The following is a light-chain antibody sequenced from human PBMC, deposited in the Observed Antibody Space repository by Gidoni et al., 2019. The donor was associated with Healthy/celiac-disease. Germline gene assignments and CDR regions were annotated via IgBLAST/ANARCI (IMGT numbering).Light chain of an antibody. J-gene: IGLJ3*02. CDR3: SSYTSLYWV. CDR2: DVS. V-gene: IGLV2-14*03. Sequence: QSALTQPASVSRSPGQSITISCTGTSSYVGGYNSVSWYQQHPGKAPKLMIYDVSNRPSGVSNRFSGSKSGNTASLTISGLQAEDEADYYCSSYTSLYWVFGGGTKLTVL. CDR1: SSYVGGYNS.